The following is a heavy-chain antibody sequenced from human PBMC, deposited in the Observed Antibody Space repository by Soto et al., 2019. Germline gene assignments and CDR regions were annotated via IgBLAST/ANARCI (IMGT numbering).Heavy chain of an antibody. CDR2: IGANGGGT. D-gene: IGHD4-17*01. CDR1: GFTFCSFF. J-gene: IGHJ3*01. CDR3: ARDPNGDYLGAFDF. V-gene: IGHV3-23*01. Sequence: EVQLLEPGGGLVQPGGSLRLSCAASGFTFCSFFMSWVRQAPGKGLDWVSGIGANGGGTYFADSVKGRFIISRDNSKNTLYLQMNSLRAEDTAVYYCARDPNGDYLGAFDFWGQKTMVTVSS.